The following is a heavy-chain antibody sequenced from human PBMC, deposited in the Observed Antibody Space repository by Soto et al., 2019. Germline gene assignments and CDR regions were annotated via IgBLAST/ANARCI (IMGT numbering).Heavy chain of an antibody. Sequence: ASVKVSCKASGYTFTSYAMHWVRQAPGQRLEWMGWINAGNGNTKYSQKFQGRVTITRDTSASTAYMELSSLRSEDTAVYYCARGYSSGWYEFYYFDYWGQGTLVTVSS. J-gene: IGHJ4*02. V-gene: IGHV1-3*01. CDR2: INAGNGNT. CDR1: GYTFTSYA. D-gene: IGHD6-19*01. CDR3: ARGYSSGWYEFYYFDY.